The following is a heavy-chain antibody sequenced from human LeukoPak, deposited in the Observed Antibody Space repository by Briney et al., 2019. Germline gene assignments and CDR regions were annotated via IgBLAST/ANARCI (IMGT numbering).Heavy chain of an antibody. Sequence: GGSLRLSCAASGFNFNAYSMAWVRQAPGKGLEWVSIISRASESIFYADSVKGRFTISRDNAKNSLYLQMNSLRAEDTAVYYCAKPLRRDPKDSGYYDSSGYPPDAFDIWGQGTMVTVSS. V-gene: IGHV3-21*04. CDR1: GFNFNAYS. CDR3: AKPLRRDPKDSGYYDSSGYPPDAFDI. CDR2: ISRASESI. D-gene: IGHD3-22*01. J-gene: IGHJ3*02.